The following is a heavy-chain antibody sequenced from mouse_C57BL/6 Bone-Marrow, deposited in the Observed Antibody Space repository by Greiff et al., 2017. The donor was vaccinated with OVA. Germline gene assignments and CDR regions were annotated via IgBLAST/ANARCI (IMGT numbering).Heavy chain of an antibody. CDR2: VYPGSGSS. CDR1: GYTFTSYW. J-gene: IGHJ2*01. CDR3: ARGLGRY. D-gene: IGHD3-1*01. Sequence: QVQLQQPGAELVKPGASVKMSCKASGYTFTSYWITWVKQRSGQGLEWIGDVYPGSGSSNYNEKFKSKATLTVDTSSSTAYMQLSSLTSEDAAVYYCARGLGRYWGQGTTLTVSS. V-gene: IGHV1-55*01.